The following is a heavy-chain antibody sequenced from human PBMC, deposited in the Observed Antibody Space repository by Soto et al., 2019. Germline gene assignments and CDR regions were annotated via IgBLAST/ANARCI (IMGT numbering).Heavy chain of an antibody. CDR2: VSNDGNNE. D-gene: IGHD2-15*01. CDR1: GFTFSDYT. J-gene: IGHJ6*02. V-gene: IGHV3-30*14. CDR3: ARDQEAGNCGGCSCWFYHGMDV. Sequence: EQLVESGGGVVQPGRSLRLSCAASGFTFSDYTMNWVRQSPGKGLEWVAVVSNDGNNEYYAASVKGRFTISRDNSKNTLYLEVNSLIAEDTAVYYCARDQEAGNCGGCSCWFYHGMDVWGQGTTFTVSS.